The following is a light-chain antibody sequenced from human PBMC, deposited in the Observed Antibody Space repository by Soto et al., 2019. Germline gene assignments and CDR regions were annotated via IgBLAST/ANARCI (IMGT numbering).Light chain of an antibody. CDR3: QQYGSTPLT. CDR1: QSVVSNK. V-gene: IGKV3-20*01. Sequence: EIVLTQSPGTLSLSPGERATLSCRASQSVVSNKLAWYQQKRGQAPRFLMYDASTRATGIPDRFSGSGSGTDFTLTISRLEPEDFAVYYCQQYGSTPLTFGGGTKVEIK. J-gene: IGKJ4*01. CDR2: DAS.